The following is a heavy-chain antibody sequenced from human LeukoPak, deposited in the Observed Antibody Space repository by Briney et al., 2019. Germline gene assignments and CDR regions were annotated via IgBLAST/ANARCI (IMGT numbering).Heavy chain of an antibody. V-gene: IGHV4-39*01. CDR1: GGSISSSTYY. J-gene: IGHJ3*01. D-gene: IGHD3-22*01. CDR2: IDYSGST. Sequence: PSEPMSPTWTVSGGSISSSTYYWGWIREPPGKGLEWIGRIDYSGSTYNNPSLKSRVTIFVATSKTRFSLKRSSVTATDTAVYDCARTYGYYDDAFEVWGQGTMVTVSS. CDR3: ARTYGYYDDAFEV.